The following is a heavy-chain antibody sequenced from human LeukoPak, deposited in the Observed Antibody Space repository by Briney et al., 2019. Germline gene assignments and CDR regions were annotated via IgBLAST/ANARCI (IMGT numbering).Heavy chain of an antibody. J-gene: IGHJ6*03. CDR3: ARDRVYYSGSGSYYSYYYYMDV. D-gene: IGHD3-10*01. CDR2: IYYSGST. Sequence: KTSETLSLTCTVSGGSISSYYWSWIRQPPGKGLEWIGYIYYSGSTNYNPSLKSRVTISVDTSKNQFSLKLSSVTAADTAVYYCARDRVYYSGSGSYYSYYYYMDVWGKGTTVTVSS. CDR1: GGSISSYY. V-gene: IGHV4-59*01.